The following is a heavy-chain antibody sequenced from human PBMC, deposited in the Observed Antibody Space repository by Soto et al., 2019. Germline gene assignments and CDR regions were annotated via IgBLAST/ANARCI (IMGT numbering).Heavy chain of an antibody. CDR1: GYTFTSYG. V-gene: IGHV1-18*01. Sequence: QVPLVQSGAEVKKPGAPVKVSCKASGYTFTSYGISWVRQAPGQGLEWMGWISAYNGNTNYAQKLQGRVTMTTDTSTSTAYMELRSLRSDDTAVYYCARLITFGGVIVRVDYWGQGTLVTVSS. J-gene: IGHJ4*02. CDR3: ARLITFGGVIVRVDY. CDR2: ISAYNGNT. D-gene: IGHD3-16*02.